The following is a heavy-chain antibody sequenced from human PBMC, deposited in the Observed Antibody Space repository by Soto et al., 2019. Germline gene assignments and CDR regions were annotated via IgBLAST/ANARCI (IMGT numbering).Heavy chain of an antibody. CDR3: ARDRFSSGWTGAFDI. Sequence: GASVKVSCKASGYTFTGYYMHWVRQAPGQGLEWMGWINPNSGGTNYAQKFQGWVTMTRDTSISTAYMELSRLRSDDTAVYYCARDRFSSGWTGAFDIWGQGTTVTVSS. J-gene: IGHJ3*02. D-gene: IGHD6-19*01. V-gene: IGHV1-2*04. CDR2: INPNSGGT. CDR1: GYTFTGYY.